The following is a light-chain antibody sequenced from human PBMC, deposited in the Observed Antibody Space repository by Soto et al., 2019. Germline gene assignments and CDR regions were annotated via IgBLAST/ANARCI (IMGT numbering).Light chain of an antibody. CDR1: QTVTNIF. CDR2: DTS. CDR3: HQSESSWT. J-gene: IGKJ1*01. Sequence: EIVLTQSPGTLSVSPGEKVTLSCRASQTVTNIFLAWYQQKPCQAPRLLIYDTSLRATGIPDRFSGSWFGPGLSLPISGLEPENFAALYCHQSESSWTFGQGAQVEIK. V-gene: IGKV3-20*01.